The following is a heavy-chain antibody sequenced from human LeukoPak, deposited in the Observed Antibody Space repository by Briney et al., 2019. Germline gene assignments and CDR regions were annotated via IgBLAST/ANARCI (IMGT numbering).Heavy chain of an antibody. V-gene: IGHV3-30*04. CDR1: GFTFSTYA. Sequence: GGSLRLSCAASGFTFSTYAIHWVRQAPGKGLEWVAVISSDGYNKYYADSVKGRFTISRDNSKNTLYLQMNSLRAEDTAVYYCARALYYYDSSGHYPWGQGTLVTVSS. D-gene: IGHD3-22*01. CDR2: ISSDGYNK. CDR3: ARALYYYDSSGHYP. J-gene: IGHJ5*02.